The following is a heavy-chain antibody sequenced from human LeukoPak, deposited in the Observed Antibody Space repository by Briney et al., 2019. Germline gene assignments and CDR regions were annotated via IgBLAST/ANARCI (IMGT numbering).Heavy chain of an antibody. D-gene: IGHD2/OR15-2a*01. V-gene: IGHV4-30-2*01. Sequence: PSETLSLTCAVSGGSISSGGYSWSWIRQPPGKGLEWIGYIYHSGSTYYNPSLKSRVTISVDRSKNQFSLKLSSVTAADTAVYYCARADVNRSGFDHWGQGTLVTVSS. CDR2: IYHSGST. CDR3: ARADVNRSGFDH. CDR1: GGSISSGGYS. J-gene: IGHJ4*02.